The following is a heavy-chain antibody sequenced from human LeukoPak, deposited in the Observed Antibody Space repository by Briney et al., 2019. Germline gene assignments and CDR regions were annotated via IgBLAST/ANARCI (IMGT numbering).Heavy chain of an antibody. CDR3: ARKKAYVNYYGMDV. D-gene: IGHD3-16*01. J-gene: IGHJ6*02. Sequence: PSETLSLTCTVSGGSISSYYWSWIRQPPGKGLEWIGYIYYSGSTNYNPSLKSRVTISVDTSKNQFSLKLSSVTAADTAVYYCARKKAYVNYYGMDVWAQGPRATASS. V-gene: IGHV4-59*12. CDR2: IYYSGST. CDR1: GGSISSYY.